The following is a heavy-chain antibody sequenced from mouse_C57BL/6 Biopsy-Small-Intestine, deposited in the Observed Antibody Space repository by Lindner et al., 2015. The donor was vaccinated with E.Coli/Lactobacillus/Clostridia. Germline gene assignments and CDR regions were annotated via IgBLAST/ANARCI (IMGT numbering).Heavy chain of an antibody. CDR2: IYPRSGNT. J-gene: IGHJ4*01. V-gene: IGHV1-81*01. Sequence: VQLQESGAELARPGASVNLSCRASGYTFSSYGISWVKQRTGQGLEWIGEIYPRSGNTYYNEKFKGKATLTADKSSSTAYMELRSLTSEDSAVYFCYYGDYVGALDYWGQGTSVTVSS. CDR3: YYGDYVGALDY. D-gene: IGHD2-13*01. CDR1: GYTFSSYG.